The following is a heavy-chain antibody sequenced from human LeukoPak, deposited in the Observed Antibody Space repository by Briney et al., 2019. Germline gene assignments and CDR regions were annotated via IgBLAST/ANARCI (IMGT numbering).Heavy chain of an antibody. CDR2: MNPNSGNT. D-gene: IGHD3/OR15-3a*01. CDR3: ARGRTGYYSDFDY. J-gene: IGHJ4*02. CDR1: GYTFTSYD. Sequence: GASVKVSCKASGYTFTSYDINWVRQATGQGREWRGWMNPNSGNTGYAQKFQGRGTMTRNTEISTAYMELSSLRSEDTAVYYCARGRTGYYSDFDYWGQGTLVTVSS. V-gene: IGHV1-8*01.